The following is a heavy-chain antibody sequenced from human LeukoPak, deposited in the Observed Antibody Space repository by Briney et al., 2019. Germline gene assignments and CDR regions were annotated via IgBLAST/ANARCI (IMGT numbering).Heavy chain of an antibody. CDR3: ARDYGVSSSWYPYY. CDR2: INTDGSST. V-gene: IGHV3-74*01. J-gene: IGHJ4*02. CDR1: GFTFSSYW. Sequence: GGSLRLSCAASGFTFSSYWMHWVRQAPGKGLVWVSRINTDGSSTSYADSVKGRFTISRDNAKNSLYLQMNSLRAEDTAVYYCARDYGVSSSWYPYYWGQGTLVTVSS. D-gene: IGHD6-13*01.